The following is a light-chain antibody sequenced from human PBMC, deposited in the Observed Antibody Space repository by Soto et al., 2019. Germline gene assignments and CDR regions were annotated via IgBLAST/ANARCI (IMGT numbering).Light chain of an antibody. Sequence: QSVLTQPPSASGSPGQSVTISCTGTSSDVGGYNYVSWYQQHPGKAPKLMIYEVSKRPSGVPDRFSGSKSGNTASLTVSGLHAEDEADYYCSSHAGSINVAFGGGTKLTVL. J-gene: IGLJ3*02. CDR3: SSHAGSINVA. V-gene: IGLV2-8*01. CDR2: EVS. CDR1: SSDVGGYNY.